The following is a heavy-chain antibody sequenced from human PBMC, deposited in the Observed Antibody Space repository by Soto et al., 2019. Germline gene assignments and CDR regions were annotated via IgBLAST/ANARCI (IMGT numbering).Heavy chain of an antibody. CDR3: ARATGAPTVTTNPLGG. Sequence: LRLSCAASGFTFSSYAMHWVRQAPGKGLEWVAVISYDGSNKYYADSVKGRFTISRDNSKNTMYLQMNSLRAEDTAMYYCARATGAPTVTTNPLGGWGQGTLVTVSS. V-gene: IGHV3-30-3*01. D-gene: IGHD4-17*01. CDR2: ISYDGSNK. CDR1: GFTFSSYA. J-gene: IGHJ4*02.